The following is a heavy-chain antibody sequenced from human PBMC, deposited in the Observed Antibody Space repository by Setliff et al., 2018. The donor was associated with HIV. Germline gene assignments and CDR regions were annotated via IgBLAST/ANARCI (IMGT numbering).Heavy chain of an antibody. D-gene: IGHD2-8*02. Sequence: SETLSLTCAVSGYSISSGYYWGLIRQPPGKGLEWIGSIYHSGNTYYNPSLKSRVSISFDTAANQFSLILSFLSAADTAVYYCVRTASSSWWGVYYYYYIDLWGKGTTVTVSS. J-gene: IGHJ6*03. V-gene: IGHV4-38-2*01. CDR3: VRTASSSWWGVYYYYYIDL. CDR2: IYHSGNT. CDR1: GYSISSGYY.